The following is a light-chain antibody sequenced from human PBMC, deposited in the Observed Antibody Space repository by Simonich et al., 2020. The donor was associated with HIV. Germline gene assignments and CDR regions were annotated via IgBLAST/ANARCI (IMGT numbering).Light chain of an antibody. V-gene: IGKV1-5*03. CDR2: KAS. Sequence: DIQMTQSPSTLSASVGDSVTITCRASQSINRYLAWYQKKPRKAPKLLIYKASSLQSEVPSRFSGNGSGTEFTLTISSLQPDDFATYFCQQYNNYWTFGQGTKVEI. CDR1: QSINRY. J-gene: IGKJ1*01. CDR3: QQYNNYWT.